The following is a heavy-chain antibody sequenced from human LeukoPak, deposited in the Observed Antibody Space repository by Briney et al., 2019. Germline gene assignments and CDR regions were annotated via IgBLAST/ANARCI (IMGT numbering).Heavy chain of an antibody. Sequence: PSETLSLTCTVSGGSISSYYWSWIRQPAGKGLEWIGRIYTSGSTNYNPSLKSRVTMSVDTSKNQFSLKLGSVTAADTAVYYCARDLGRGGYYYYYMDVWGKGTTVTVSS. D-gene: IGHD3-16*01. V-gene: IGHV4-4*07. CDR1: GGSISSYY. CDR3: ARDLGRGGYYYYYMDV. CDR2: IYTSGST. J-gene: IGHJ6*03.